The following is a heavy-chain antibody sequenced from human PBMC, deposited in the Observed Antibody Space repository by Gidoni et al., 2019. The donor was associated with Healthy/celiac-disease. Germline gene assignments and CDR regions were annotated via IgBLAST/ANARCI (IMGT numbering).Heavy chain of an antibody. Sequence: QVQLQESGPGLVKPSETLSLTCTVSGGSISSYYWSWIRQPPGKGLEWIGYIYYSGSTNYNPSLKSRVTISVDTSKNQFSLKLSSVTAADTAVYYCARGAGNFDLWGRGTLVTVSS. V-gene: IGHV4-59*01. J-gene: IGHJ2*01. D-gene: IGHD6-19*01. CDR1: GGSISSYY. CDR3: ARGAGNFDL. CDR2: IYYSGST.